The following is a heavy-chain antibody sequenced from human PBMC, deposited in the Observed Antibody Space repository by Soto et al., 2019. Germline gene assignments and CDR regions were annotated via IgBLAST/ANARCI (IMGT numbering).Heavy chain of an antibody. Sequence: GGSLRLSCTASGFNFADYAVHWVRQVPGKGLEWVSFIRAKAHGGTTDYAASVKGRFTISRDDSKSIAYLQMNSLKTEDTALYYCTKAYSSSPLDYWGQGARVTVSS. CDR1: GFNFADYA. D-gene: IGHD6-13*01. CDR2: IRAKAHGGTT. J-gene: IGHJ4*02. CDR3: TKAYSSSPLDY. V-gene: IGHV3-49*04.